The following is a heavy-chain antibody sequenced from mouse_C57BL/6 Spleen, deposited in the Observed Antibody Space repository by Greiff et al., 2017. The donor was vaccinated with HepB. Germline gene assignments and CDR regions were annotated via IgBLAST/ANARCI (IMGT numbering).Heavy chain of an antibody. V-gene: IGHV1-72*01. D-gene: IGHD1-1*02. CDR1: GYTFTSYW. CDR3: ARSGGGNYGWYFDV. Sequence: QVHVKQPGAELVKPGASVKLSCKASGYTFTSYWMHWVKQRPGRGLEWIGRIDPNSGGTKYNEKFKSKATLTVDKPSSTAYMQLSSLTSEDSAVYYCARSGGGNYGWYFDVWGTGTTVTVSS. CDR2: IDPNSGGT. J-gene: IGHJ1*03.